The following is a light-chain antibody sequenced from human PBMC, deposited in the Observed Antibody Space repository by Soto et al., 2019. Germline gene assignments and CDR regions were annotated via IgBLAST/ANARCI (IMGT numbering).Light chain of an antibody. CDR3: MLGYT. V-gene: IGKV2-28*01. CDR2: LGS. Sequence: DIVMTQSPLSLPVTPGEPASISCRSSQSLLHSSGYNYLDRYLQKPVQSPHLLIYLGSNRASGVTERFSGSGSGTDFTLKISRVEAEYVGVYYCMLGYTFGQGTKLEIK. J-gene: IGKJ2*01. CDR1: QSLLHSSGYNY.